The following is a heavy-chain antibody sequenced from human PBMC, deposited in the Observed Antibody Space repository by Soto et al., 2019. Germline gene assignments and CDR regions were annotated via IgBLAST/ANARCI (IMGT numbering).Heavy chain of an antibody. V-gene: IGHV4-39*01. CDR1: GGSISSSSYY. J-gene: IGHJ5*02. CDR2: IYYSGST. CDR3: AGQIWFSH. Sequence: SETLSLTCTVSGGSISSSSYYWGWIRQPPGKGLEWIGSIYYSGSTYYNPSLKSRVTISVDTSKNQFSLKLSSVTAADTAVYYCAGQIWFSHWGQGTLVTAPQ.